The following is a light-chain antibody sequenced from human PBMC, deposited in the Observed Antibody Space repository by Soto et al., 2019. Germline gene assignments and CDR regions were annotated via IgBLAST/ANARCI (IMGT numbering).Light chain of an antibody. Sequence: LTQPASVSGSPGQSITISCTGTSSDVGGYNYVSWYQQHPGKAPKLMIYDVSNRPSGVSNRFSGSKSGNTASLAISGLQAEDEADYYCSSYTSSSTLYVFGTGTKVTVL. J-gene: IGLJ1*01. CDR1: SSDVGGYNY. V-gene: IGLV2-14*01. CDR3: SSYTSSSTLYV. CDR2: DVS.